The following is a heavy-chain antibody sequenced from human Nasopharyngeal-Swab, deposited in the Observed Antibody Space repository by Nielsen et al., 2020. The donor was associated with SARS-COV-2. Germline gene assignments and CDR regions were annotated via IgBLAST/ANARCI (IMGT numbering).Heavy chain of an antibody. CDR3: ARGRGTDAFDI. J-gene: IGHJ3*02. CDR2: INHSGST. CDR1: GGSFSGYY. Sequence: SETLSLTCAVYGGSFSGYYWSWIRQPPGKGLEWIGEINHSGSTNYNPSLKSRVTISVDTSKNQFSLKLSSVTAADTAVYYCARGRGTDAFDIWGQGTMVTVSS. V-gene: IGHV4-34*01. D-gene: IGHD3-16*01.